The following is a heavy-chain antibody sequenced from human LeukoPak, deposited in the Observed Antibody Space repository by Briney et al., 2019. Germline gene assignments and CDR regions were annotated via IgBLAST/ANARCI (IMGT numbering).Heavy chain of an antibody. J-gene: IGHJ5*02. CDR1: GFTFSSYA. D-gene: IGHD6-13*01. CDR3: AREHTIAATGTHWFDP. V-gene: IGHV3-23*01. CDR2: ISGSGGST. Sequence: HPGGSLRLSCAASGFTFSSYAMSWVRQAPGKGLEWVSVISGSGGSTYYTDSVRGRFTISRDNSENMLYLQMNSLRVEDTAVYYCAREHTIAATGTHWFDPWGQGTLVTVSS.